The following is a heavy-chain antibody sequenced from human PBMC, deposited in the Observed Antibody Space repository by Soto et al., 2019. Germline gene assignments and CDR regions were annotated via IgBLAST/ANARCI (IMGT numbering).Heavy chain of an antibody. D-gene: IGHD4-17*01. V-gene: IGHV1-18*04. CDR2: ISPHNGQT. J-gene: IGHJ4*02. CDR1: GYTFTTYG. CDR3: ARDVDVLTTPPGDY. Sequence: ASVKVSCKTSGYTFTTYGISGVLQSPLQWLHWVGCISPHNGQTNYAQNFQGRVTLTTDTSTNTAFMELRSLRSDDTAIYYCARDVDVLTTPPGDYWGQGTLVTVSS.